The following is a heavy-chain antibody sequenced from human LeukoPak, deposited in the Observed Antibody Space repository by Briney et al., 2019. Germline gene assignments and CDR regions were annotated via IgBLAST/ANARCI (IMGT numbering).Heavy chain of an antibody. V-gene: IGHV4-4*07. D-gene: IGHD6-6*01. CDR2: IYSNGNT. J-gene: IGHJ4*02. CDR1: GGSISSYY. Sequence: SETLSLTCTVSGGSISSYYWSWIRQPAGKGLEWIGRIYSNGNTNYNPSLKSRVTMSVDTSKNQFSLKLSSVTAADTAVYYCASYSSSAFFDYWGQGTLVTVSS. CDR3: ASYSSSAFFDY.